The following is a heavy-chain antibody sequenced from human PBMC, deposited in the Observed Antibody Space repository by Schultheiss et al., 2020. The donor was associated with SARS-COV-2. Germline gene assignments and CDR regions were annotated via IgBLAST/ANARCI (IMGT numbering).Heavy chain of an antibody. CDR3: ARNRDQGFDS. CDR1: GGSISSGDYY. V-gene: IGHV4-30-4*01. Sequence: SETLSLTCTVSGGSISSGDYYWSWIRQPPGKGLEWIGYIYYSGSTHYNPSLKSRPSISIDTSTNQFFLSLSSVTAADTAVYYCARNRDQGFDSWGQGTLVTVSS. J-gene: IGHJ4*02. CDR2: IYYSGST.